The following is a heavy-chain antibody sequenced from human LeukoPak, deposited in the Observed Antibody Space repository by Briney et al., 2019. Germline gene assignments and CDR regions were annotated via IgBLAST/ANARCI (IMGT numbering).Heavy chain of an antibody. J-gene: IGHJ4*02. D-gene: IGHD3-10*01. V-gene: IGHV4-34*01. Sequence: SETLSLTCAVYCGSFSGYYWSWIRQPPGKGLEWIGSIYYSGSTYYNPSLKSRVTISVDTSKNQFSLKLSSVTAADTAVYYCARLTYFYGSGSYTFDYWGQGTLVTVSS. CDR3: ARLTYFYGSGSYTFDY. CDR2: IYYSGST. CDR1: CGSFSGYY.